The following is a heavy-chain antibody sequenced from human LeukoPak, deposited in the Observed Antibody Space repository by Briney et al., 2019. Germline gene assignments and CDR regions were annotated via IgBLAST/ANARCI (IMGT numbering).Heavy chain of an antibody. Sequence: GGSLRLSCAASGFTFSDYYMSWVRQAPGKGLEWVSYISSSGSTIYYADSVKGRFTISRDNSKNTLYLQMNSLRAEDTAVYYCAKERIFGSWYWFDPWGQGTLVTVSS. CDR1: GFTFSDYY. CDR3: AKERIFGSWYWFDP. J-gene: IGHJ5*02. D-gene: IGHD6-13*01. V-gene: IGHV3-11*01. CDR2: ISSSGSTI.